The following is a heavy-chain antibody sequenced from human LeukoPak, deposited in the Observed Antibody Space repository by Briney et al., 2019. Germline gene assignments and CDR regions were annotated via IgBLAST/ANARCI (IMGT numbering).Heavy chain of an antibody. J-gene: IGHJ4*02. CDR3: AKDRGYSSSWYDY. V-gene: IGHV3-74*01. CDR1: GFTFSSDW. D-gene: IGHD6-13*01. Sequence: GGSLRLSCAASGFTFSSDWMHWVRHAPGKGLEWVSRINSDGSSTSYADSVKGRFTISRDNAKNTLYLQMNSLRAEDTAVYYCAKDRGYSSSWYDYWGQGTLVTVSS. CDR2: INSDGSST.